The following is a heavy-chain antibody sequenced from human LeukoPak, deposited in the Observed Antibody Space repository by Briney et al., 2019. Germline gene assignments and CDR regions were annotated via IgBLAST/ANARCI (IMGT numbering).Heavy chain of an antibody. J-gene: IGHJ5*02. D-gene: IGHD6-13*01. CDR1: GFTFSSYA. V-gene: IGHV3-23*01. Sequence: PGGSLRLSCAASGFTFSSYAMSWVRQAPGKGLEWVSAISGSGGSTYYADSVKGRFTISRDNSKNTLYLQMNSLRAEDTAVYYCATYSGSWWKNWFDPWGQGTLVTVSS. CDR2: ISGSGGST. CDR3: ATYSGSWWKNWFDP.